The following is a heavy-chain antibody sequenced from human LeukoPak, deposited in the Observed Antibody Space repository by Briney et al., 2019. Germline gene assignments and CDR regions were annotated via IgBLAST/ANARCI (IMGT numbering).Heavy chain of an antibody. J-gene: IGHJ4*02. D-gene: IGHD3-22*01. V-gene: IGHV3-48*03. CDR1: GFTFSSYE. CDR2: ISSSGSTI. CDR3: ARGQDYYDSSGYYLDY. Sequence: GGSLRLSCAASGFTFSSYEMNWVRQAPGKGLEWVSYISSSGSTIYYADSVKGRFTISRDNAKNSLYLQMNSLRAEDTAVYYCARGQDYYDSSGYYLDYWGQGTLVTVSS.